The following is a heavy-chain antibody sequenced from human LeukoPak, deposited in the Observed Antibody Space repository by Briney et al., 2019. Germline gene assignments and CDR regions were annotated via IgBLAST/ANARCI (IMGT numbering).Heavy chain of an antibody. Sequence: GGALRLSCTASGFPFIEYSMNWVRQVPGKGLEWISYIGIDSGNTKYADSVRGRFTISADKAKNSLYLQMNSLRVEDTAVYYCARDHNYAFDNWGQGALVSVAS. D-gene: IGHD1-1*01. CDR2: IGIDSGNT. CDR3: ARDHNYAFDN. J-gene: IGHJ4*02. CDR1: GFPFIEYS. V-gene: IGHV3-48*01.